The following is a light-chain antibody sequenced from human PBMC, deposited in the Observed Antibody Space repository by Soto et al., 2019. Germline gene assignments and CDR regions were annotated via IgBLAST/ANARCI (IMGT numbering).Light chain of an antibody. CDR2: EVS. J-gene: IGLJ2*01. CDR1: SSDVGGYKY. CDR3: SSYAGSNDLI. Sequence: QSALTQPPSASGSPGQSVTISCTGTSSDVGGYKYVSWYQQHPGKAPQLMIYEVSKRPSGVPDRFSGSKSGNTASLTVSGLQAEDEADYYCSSYAGSNDLIFGGGTQLTVL. V-gene: IGLV2-8*01.